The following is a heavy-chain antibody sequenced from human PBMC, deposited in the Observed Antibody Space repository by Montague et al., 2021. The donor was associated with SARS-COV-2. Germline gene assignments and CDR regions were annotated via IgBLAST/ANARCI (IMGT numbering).Heavy chain of an antibody. J-gene: IGHJ4*02. CDR1: GFTFTNYG. Sequence: SLRLSCAASGFTFTNYGMAWVRQAPGKGLEWVSVITVSGAGTYYAESVEGRFTISRDHSRNTLFLQMNSLRAEDTAVYYCAKRGSYFSDYWGQGTLVTVSS. D-gene: IGHD1-26*01. V-gene: IGHV3-23*01. CDR2: ITVSGAGT. CDR3: AKRGSYFSDY.